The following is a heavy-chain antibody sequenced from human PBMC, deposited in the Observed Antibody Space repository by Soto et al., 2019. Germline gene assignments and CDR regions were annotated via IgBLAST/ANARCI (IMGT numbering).Heavy chain of an antibody. V-gene: IGHV1-69*13. J-gene: IGHJ4*02. Sequence: SVKVSCKASGGTFSRYAISWVRQAPGQGLEWMGGIIPMFATQNYGEKFQGRLSITADESTTTVYMRRGTLRYLATATNYCPSQFFDDCCCHYYANWRQGTLVTVSS. CDR2: IIPMFATQ. CDR1: GGTFSRYA. CDR3: PSQFFDDCCCHYYAN. D-gene: IGHD2-8*01.